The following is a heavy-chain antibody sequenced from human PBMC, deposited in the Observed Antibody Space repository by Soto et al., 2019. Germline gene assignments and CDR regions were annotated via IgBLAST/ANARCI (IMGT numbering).Heavy chain of an antibody. CDR2: ISGSGGST. CDR3: AKSRVVRGVSLLFDY. D-gene: IGHD3-10*01. J-gene: IGHJ4*02. Sequence: LRLSCAASGFTFSSYAMSWVRQAPGKGLEWVSAISGSGGSTYYADSVKGRFTISRDNSKNTLYLQMNSLRAEDTAVYYCAKSRVVRGVSLLFDYWGQGTLVTVSS. V-gene: IGHV3-23*01. CDR1: GFTFSSYA.